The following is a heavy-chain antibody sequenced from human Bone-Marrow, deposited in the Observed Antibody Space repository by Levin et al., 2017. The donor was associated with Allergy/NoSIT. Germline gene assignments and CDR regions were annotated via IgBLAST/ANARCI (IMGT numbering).Heavy chain of an antibody. CDR3: ARAPSESSGWFPYYYYYYGMDG. Sequence: ASVKVSCKASGYTFTGYYMHWVRQAPGQGLEWMGWINPNSGGTNYAQKFQGRVTMTRDTSISTAYMELSRLRSDDTAVYYCARAPSESSGWFPYYYYYYGMDGWGQGTTVTVSS. D-gene: IGHD6-19*01. CDR1: GYTFTGYY. J-gene: IGHJ6*02. V-gene: IGHV1-2*02. CDR2: INPNSGGT.